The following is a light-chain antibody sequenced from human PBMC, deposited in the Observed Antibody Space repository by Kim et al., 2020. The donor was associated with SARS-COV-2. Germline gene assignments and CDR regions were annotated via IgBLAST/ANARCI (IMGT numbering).Light chain of an antibody. CDR1: SVRINN. CDR3: NCRNTGGDQLV. J-gene: IGLJ2*01. V-gene: IGLV3-19*01. Sequence: ALAQTVGITGQGDSVRINNASWYRQKPRQAPINVIDGKGKRHTGCPDRFACATSGDTATLTITGAQAGDEAYYDCNCRNTGGDQLVFGGGTMLTVL. CDR2: GKG.